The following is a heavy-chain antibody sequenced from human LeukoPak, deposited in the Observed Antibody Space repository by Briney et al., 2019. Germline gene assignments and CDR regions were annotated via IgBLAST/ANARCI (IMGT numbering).Heavy chain of an antibody. CDR3: AKGGDSSGYYHLFDY. CDR1: GFTFSSYA. V-gene: IGHV3-23*01. J-gene: IGHJ4*02. CDR2: VSGNGAGT. D-gene: IGHD3-22*01. Sequence: QSGGSLRLSCAASGFTFSSYAMSWVRQAPGKGLEWVSGVSGNGAGTYYADSVKGRFTISRDNSKNTLCLQMNSLRAEDTAVYYCAKGGDSSGYYHLFDYWGQGTLVTVSS.